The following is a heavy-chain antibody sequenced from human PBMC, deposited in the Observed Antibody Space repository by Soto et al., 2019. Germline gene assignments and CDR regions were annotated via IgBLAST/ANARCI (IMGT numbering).Heavy chain of an antibody. CDR2: IWYDGSNK. D-gene: IGHD2-15*01. CDR3: ARELEYCSGGSCYYIGY. J-gene: IGHJ4*02. Sequence: GGSLRLSCAASGFTFSSYGMHWVRQAPGKGLEWVAVIWYDGSNKYYADSVKGRLTISRDNSKNTLYLQMNSLRAEDTAVYYCARELEYCSGGSCYYIGYWGQGTLVTVSS. CDR1: GFTFSSYG. V-gene: IGHV3-33*01.